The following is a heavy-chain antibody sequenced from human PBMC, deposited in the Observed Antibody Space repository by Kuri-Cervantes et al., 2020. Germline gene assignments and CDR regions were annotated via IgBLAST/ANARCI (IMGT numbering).Heavy chain of an antibody. CDR1: GFTFKSYA. Sequence: GESLKISCAASGFTFKSYAMHWVRQTPGKGLVWIADVSNDGTVATYVESVKGRFTISRDNAKNTLSLQMNGLRVDDTAVYYCGRNPPLPNWGPGTLVTVSS. V-gene: IGHV3-74*03. CDR3: GRNPPLPN. J-gene: IGHJ4*02. CDR2: VSNDGTVA.